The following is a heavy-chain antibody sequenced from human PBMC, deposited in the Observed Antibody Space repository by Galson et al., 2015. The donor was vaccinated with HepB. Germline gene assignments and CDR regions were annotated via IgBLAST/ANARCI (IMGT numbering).Heavy chain of an antibody. Sequence: TLSLTCTVSGGSISSGGYYWSWIRQHPGKGLEWIGYIYYSGSTYYNPSLKSRVTISVDTSKNQFSLKLSSVTAADTAVYYCARGVSSGYSDYWGQGTLVTVSS. CDR2: IYYSGST. D-gene: IGHD2-15*01. CDR3: ARGVSSGYSDY. CDR1: GGSISSGGYY. V-gene: IGHV4-31*03. J-gene: IGHJ4*02.